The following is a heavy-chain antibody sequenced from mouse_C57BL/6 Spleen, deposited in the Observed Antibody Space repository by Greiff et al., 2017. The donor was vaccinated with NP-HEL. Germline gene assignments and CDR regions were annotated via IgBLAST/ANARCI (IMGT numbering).Heavy chain of an antibody. CDR3: TRGATVVAQYYYAMDY. CDR1: GFTFSSYA. CDR2: ISSGGDYI. Sequence: EVKLVESGEGLVKPGGSLKLSCAASGFTFSSYAMSWVRQTPEKRLEWVAYISSGGDYIYYADTVKGRFTISRDNARNTLYLQMSSLKSEDTAMYYCTRGATVVAQYYYAMDYWGQGTSVTVSS. D-gene: IGHD1-1*01. V-gene: IGHV5-9-1*02. J-gene: IGHJ4*01.